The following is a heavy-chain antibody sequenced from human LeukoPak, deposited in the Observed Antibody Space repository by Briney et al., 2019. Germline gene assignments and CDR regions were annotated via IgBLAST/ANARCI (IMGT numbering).Heavy chain of an antibody. CDR3: ANLGPYYYDSSRYEGFDI. CDR2: INHRGST. V-gene: IGHV4-34*01. CDR1: GGSFSGYY. J-gene: IGHJ3*02. Sequence: SETLSLTCAVYGGSFSGYYWTWIRQPPGKRPEWIGEINHRGSTNYNPSLKSRVSMSIDTSKNQFSLRLSSVTAADTAVYYCANLGPYYYDSSRYEGFDIWGQGTMVTVSS. D-gene: IGHD3-22*01.